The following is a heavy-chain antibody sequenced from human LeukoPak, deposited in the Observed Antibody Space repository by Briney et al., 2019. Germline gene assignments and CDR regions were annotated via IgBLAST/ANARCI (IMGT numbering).Heavy chain of an antibody. V-gene: IGHV3-30*19. CDR3: ARVGPTMVRGIIDY. Sequence: PGRSLRLSCAASGFTFSSYGMHWVRQAPGKGLEWVAVISKDGNYKYYADSVKGRFTISRDNSKNTLYVQMNSLSVEDSAVYYCARVGPTMVRGIIDYWGQGSLVTVSS. CDR2: ISKDGNYK. CDR1: GFTFSSYG. D-gene: IGHD3-10*01. J-gene: IGHJ4*02.